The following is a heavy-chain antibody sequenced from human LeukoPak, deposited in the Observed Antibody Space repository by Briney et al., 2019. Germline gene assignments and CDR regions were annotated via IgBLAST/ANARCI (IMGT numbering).Heavy chain of an antibody. CDR3: ARISSSNWYNERGAFDV. CDR2: IYHSGST. V-gene: IGHV4-38-2*02. Sequence: SEILSLTCTVSGYSISSGYYWGRIRQPPGKGLEWIGSIYHSGSTYYNPSLKSRVTISVDTSKNQFSLKLRSVTAADTAVYYCARISSSNWYNERGAFDVWGQGTMVTVSS. J-gene: IGHJ3*01. CDR1: GYSISSGYY. D-gene: IGHD6-13*01.